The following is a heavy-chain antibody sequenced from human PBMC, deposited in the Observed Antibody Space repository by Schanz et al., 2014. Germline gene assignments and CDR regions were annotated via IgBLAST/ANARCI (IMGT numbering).Heavy chain of an antibody. J-gene: IGHJ4*02. CDR3: AKDLPAVAVAPLMTGLYDS. CDR2: MYINSGST. Sequence: EVQLVESGGGLVKPGGSLRLSCAASGFTFSSYSMNWVRQAPGKGLEWISSMYINSGSTQYADSVKGRFIISRDSSKNTLFLQMNSLRAEDTAVYHCAKDLPAVAVAPLMTGLYDSWGQGTLVTVSS. CDR1: GFTFSSYS. V-gene: IGHV3-21*06. D-gene: IGHD6-19*01.